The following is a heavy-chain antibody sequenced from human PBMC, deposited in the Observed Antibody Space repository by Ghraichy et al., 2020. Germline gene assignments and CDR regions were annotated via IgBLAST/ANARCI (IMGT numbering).Heavy chain of an antibody. Sequence: GGSLRLSCAASGFTFRSYAMNWVRQAPGKGLEWVSTISGSGGSTYYADSVKGRFTISRDNSRNTLYLQMNRLRAGDTAVYYCAKSHVQFADYYAMDVWGQGTTVTVSS. CDR3: AKSHVQFADYYAMDV. J-gene: IGHJ6*02. CDR1: GFTFRSYA. CDR2: ISGSGGST. V-gene: IGHV3-23*01. D-gene: IGHD4-11*01.